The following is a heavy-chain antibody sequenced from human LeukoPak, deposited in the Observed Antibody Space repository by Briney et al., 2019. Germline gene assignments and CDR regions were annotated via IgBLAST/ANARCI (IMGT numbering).Heavy chain of an antibody. CDR3: ARDETIMITFGGEPPFDY. CDR2: INSDGSST. J-gene: IGHJ4*02. D-gene: IGHD3-16*01. CDR1: GFTVSSNY. Sequence: GGSLRLSCAASGFTVSSNYMSWVRQAPGKGLVWVSRINSDGSSTSYADSVKGRFTISRDNTKNTLYLQMNSLRAEDTAVYYCARDETIMITFGGEPPFDYWGQGALVTVSS. V-gene: IGHV3-74*01.